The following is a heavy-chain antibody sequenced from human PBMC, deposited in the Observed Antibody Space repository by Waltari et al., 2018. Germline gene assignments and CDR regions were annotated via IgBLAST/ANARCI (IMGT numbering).Heavy chain of an antibody. CDR3: AIQSLSSGNYE. J-gene: IGHJ4*02. Sequence: EVQLLESGGGLDQPGGSLRLSCAASGFTFSSYDMSWVRQAPGKGLEWVSNIRASADNTYYADSVKGRFTTSRDNSKNTLYLQMNSLRAEDTAVYFCAIQSLSSGNYEWGQGTLVTVSS. V-gene: IGHV3-23*01. CDR2: IRASADNT. CDR1: GFTFSSYD. D-gene: IGHD1-26*01.